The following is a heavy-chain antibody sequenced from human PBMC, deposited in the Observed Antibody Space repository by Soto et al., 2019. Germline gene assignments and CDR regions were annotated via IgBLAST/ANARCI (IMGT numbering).Heavy chain of an antibody. CDR3: ARDRLMATAGTARHYFGLDV. CDR2: IYYSGNT. V-gene: IGHV4-31*03. Sequence: LSLTCTVSGGSIRSGGYYWSWVRQNPRKGLEWIGNIYYSGNTYYNPSLKSRLTISVDTSKNQFSLNLSSVTAADTAVYYCARDRLMATAGTARHYFGLDVWGQGTTVTVSS. CDR1: GGSIRSGGYY. J-gene: IGHJ6*02. D-gene: IGHD5-18*01.